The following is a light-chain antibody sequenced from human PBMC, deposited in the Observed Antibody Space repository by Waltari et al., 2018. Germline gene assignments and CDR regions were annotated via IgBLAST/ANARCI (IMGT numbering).Light chain of an antibody. CDR2: EVS. CDR1: RSAVGGYNY. Sequence: QSALTQPPSASGSPGQSVTISCTGTRSAVGGYNYVPWYQQPPGKAPKLMIYEVSKRPSGVPDRFSGSKSGNTASLTVSGLQAEDEADYYCSSYAGSNNLIFGGGTKLTVL. CDR3: SSYAGSNNLI. V-gene: IGLV2-8*01. J-gene: IGLJ2*01.